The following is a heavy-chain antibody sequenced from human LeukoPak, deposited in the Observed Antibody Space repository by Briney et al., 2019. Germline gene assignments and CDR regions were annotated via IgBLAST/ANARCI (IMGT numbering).Heavy chain of an antibody. CDR2: ISYDGSNK. Sequence: PGGSLRLSCAASGFTFSSYGMHWVRQAPGKGLEWVAVISYDGSNKYYADSVKGRFTISRDSSKNTLYLQMNSLRAEDTAVYYCAKDLNSIAAGDYWGQGTLVTVSS. J-gene: IGHJ4*02. CDR1: GFTFSSYG. D-gene: IGHD6-13*01. V-gene: IGHV3-30*18. CDR3: AKDLNSIAAGDY.